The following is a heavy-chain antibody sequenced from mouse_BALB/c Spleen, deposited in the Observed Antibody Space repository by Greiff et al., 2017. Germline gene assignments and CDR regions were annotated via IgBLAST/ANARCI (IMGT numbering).Heavy chain of an antibody. V-gene: IGHV1-80*01. Sequence: QVQLQQSGAELVRPGSSVKISCKASGYAFSSYWMNWVKQRPGQGLELIGQIYPGDGDTNYNGKFKGKATLTADKSSSTAYMQLSSLTSEDSAVYFCARLPKYGNPYAMDYWGQGTSVTVSS. D-gene: IGHD2-10*02. CDR2: IYPGDGDT. CDR1: GYAFSSYW. CDR3: ARLPKYGNPYAMDY. J-gene: IGHJ4*01.